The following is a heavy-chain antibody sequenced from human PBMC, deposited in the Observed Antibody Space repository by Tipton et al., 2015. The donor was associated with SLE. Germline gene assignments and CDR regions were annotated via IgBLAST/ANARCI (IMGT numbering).Heavy chain of an antibody. CDR3: TRGCSGDCHFEY. D-gene: IGHD2-21*01. V-gene: IGHV3-49*03. CDR2: IRSETYGGTT. J-gene: IGHJ4*02. CDR1: GFIFRDYA. Sequence: RSLRLSCTASGFIFRDYAMTWFRQAPGKGLEWVGLIRSETYGGTTEYAPSVKGRFIISRDDSKNIAYLEMNSLKTEDTAVYYCTRGCSGDCHFEYWGQGTLVTVSS.